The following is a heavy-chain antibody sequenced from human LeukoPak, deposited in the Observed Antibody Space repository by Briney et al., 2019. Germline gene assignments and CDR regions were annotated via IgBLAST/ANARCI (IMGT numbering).Heavy chain of an antibody. CDR3: ARGYYASDY. CDR2: IDNYGSST. D-gene: IGHD1-26*01. J-gene: IGHJ4*02. Sequence: GGSLRLSCAVSGFIHSSYWMQWVSQAPGKGLVWVSHIDNYGSSTSYADSVKGRFTISRDNAKNTLYLQMNSLRVDDTAIYYCARGYYASDYWGQGTLVTVSS. CDR1: GFIHSSYW. V-gene: IGHV3-74*01.